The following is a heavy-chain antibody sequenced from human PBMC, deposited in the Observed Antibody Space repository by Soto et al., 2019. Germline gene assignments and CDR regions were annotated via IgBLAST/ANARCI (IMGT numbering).Heavy chain of an antibody. Sequence: PSETLSLTCTVSGGSIISSNFYWGWIRQPPGKGLEWIGNVEYGGSTYDNPSLKSRVTLSADTSKNQFSLKLTSVTAADTAIYYCARHVRGAVTMNWFDPWGHGTLVTVSS. J-gene: IGHJ5*02. V-gene: IGHV4-39*01. CDR1: GGSIISSNFY. CDR3: ARHVRGAVTMNWFDP. D-gene: IGHD3-10*02. CDR2: VEYGGST.